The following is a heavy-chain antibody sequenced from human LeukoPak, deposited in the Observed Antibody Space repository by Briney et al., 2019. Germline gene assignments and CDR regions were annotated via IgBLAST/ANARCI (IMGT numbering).Heavy chain of an antibody. V-gene: IGHV1-18*01. D-gene: IGHD3-10*01. Sequence: VASVKVSCKASGYTFTSYGISWVRQAPGQGLEWMGWISAYNGNTNYAQKLQGRVTMTTDTSTSTAYVELRSLRSDDTAVYYCARDLPEYYYGSGSPLDYWGQGTLVTVSS. CDR3: ARDLPEYYYGSGSPLDY. CDR1: GYTFTSYG. J-gene: IGHJ4*02. CDR2: ISAYNGNT.